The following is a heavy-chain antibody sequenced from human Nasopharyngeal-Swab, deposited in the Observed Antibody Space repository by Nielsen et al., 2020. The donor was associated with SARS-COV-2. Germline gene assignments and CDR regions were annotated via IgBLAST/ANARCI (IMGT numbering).Heavy chain of an antibody. CDR2: ISYDGSNK. J-gene: IGHJ6*02. V-gene: IGHV3-30-3*01. D-gene: IGHD4-17*01. CDR1: GFTFSSYA. CDR3: ARSYYGAYYYGMDV. Sequence: GGSLRLSCAASGFTFSSYAMHWVRQAPGKGLEWVAVISYDGSNKYYADSVKGRFTISRDNSKNTLYLQMNSLRAEDTAVYYCARSYYGAYYYGMDVWGQGITVTVSS.